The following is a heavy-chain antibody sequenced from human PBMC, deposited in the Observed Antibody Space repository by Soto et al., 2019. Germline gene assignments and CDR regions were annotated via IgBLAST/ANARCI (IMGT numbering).Heavy chain of an antibody. CDR2: IRNQSYQETT. V-gene: IGHV3-49*03. J-gene: IGHJ4*02. D-gene: IGHD1-26*01. Sequence: SQRLSETCPGGRFDNFAINWFHPKNLNGLELVGLIRNQSYQETTEYAAAVKGRFTISRDTSNGIAYLQMNSLNIEDSAVDYCSGAENPDTAYFSLFWGQPPPVTVSS. CDR3: SGAENPDTAYFSLF. CDR1: GGRFDNFA.